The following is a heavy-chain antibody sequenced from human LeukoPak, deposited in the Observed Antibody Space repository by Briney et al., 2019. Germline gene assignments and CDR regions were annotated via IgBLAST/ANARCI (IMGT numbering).Heavy chain of an antibody. CDR2: SRTSTSTI. CDR3: ARDYGYGFDI. V-gene: IGHV3-48*01. CDR1: GFSFSSYS. D-gene: IGHD3-16*01. Sequence: GGSLRLSCAASGFSFSSYSMNWVRQAPGKGLEWVSYSRTSTSTISYANSVKGRFTISSDNAKNLLYLQMNSLTAEDTAVYYCARDYGYGFDIWGQGTMVTVSS. J-gene: IGHJ3*02.